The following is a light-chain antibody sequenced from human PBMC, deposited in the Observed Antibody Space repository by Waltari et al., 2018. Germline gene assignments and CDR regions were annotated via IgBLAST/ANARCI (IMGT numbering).Light chain of an antibody. CDR2: RNN. Sequence: QTVLTQPPSASGTPGPRVTISCSGRSSNIGSNLVNWYQQLPGTAPKLLVYRNNQRPSGVPDRFSGSKSGTSASLAISGLQSEDEADYYCAAWDDSLSGKVFGGGTKLTVL. V-gene: IGLV1-44*01. CDR1: SSNIGSNL. J-gene: IGLJ3*02. CDR3: AAWDDSLSGKV.